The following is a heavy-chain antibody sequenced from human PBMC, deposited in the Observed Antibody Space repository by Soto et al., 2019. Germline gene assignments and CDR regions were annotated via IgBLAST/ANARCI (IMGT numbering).Heavy chain of an antibody. CDR1: GFTFSSYA. V-gene: IGHV3-23*01. J-gene: IGHJ6*02. CDR3: AKAISGAVGGLYYYGMDV. Sequence: GSPILSCAASGFTFSSYAKSLFRQAPGKGLEWVSSISGSGVTTYYADSVKGRFTISRDNSTNTLFLQMNSLRAEDTAVYYCAKAISGAVGGLYYYGMDVWGQGTTVTVSS. D-gene: IGHD3-9*01. CDR2: ISGSGVTT.